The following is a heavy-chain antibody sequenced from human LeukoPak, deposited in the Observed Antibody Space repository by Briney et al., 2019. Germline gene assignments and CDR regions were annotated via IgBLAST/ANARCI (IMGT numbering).Heavy chain of an antibody. CDR3: AKGDTSDWHGRLA. D-gene: IGHD6-19*01. Sequence: PGRSLRLSCAASGFTFSSYGMHWVRQAPGKGLEWLAAIWFDGSNKYYTDSVKGRFTVSRDNSRNTLYLQMNSLRPEDTAVYYCAKGDTSDWHGRLAWGQGTLVTVSS. CDR2: IWFDGSNK. V-gene: IGHV3-33*06. CDR1: GFTFSSYG. J-gene: IGHJ5*02.